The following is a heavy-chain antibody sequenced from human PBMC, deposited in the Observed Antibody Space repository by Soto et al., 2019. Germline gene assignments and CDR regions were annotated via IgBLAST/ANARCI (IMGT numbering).Heavy chain of an antibody. CDR2: IKSKSAGGTT. CDR3: TTDWSNTMNTFDY. V-gene: IGHV3-15*01. J-gene: IGHJ4*02. CDR1: GFTLNNAW. D-gene: IGHD3-3*01. Sequence: ASLRLSCASSGFTLNNAWMTWVRQAPGKGLEWVGRIKSKSAGGTTDYAAPVKGRFTISRDDSKNTLYLQMNSLKTEDTAVYYCTTDWSNTMNTFDYWGQGTLVTVSS.